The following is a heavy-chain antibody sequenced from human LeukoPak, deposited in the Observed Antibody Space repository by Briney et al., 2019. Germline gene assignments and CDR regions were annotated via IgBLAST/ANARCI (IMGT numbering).Heavy chain of an antibody. CDR3: ARDLSDRPHEA. Sequence: SQTLSLTCTVSGGSISSGGYYWSWIRQPPGKGLEWIGYIYHSGSTYYNPSLKSRVTISVDRSKNQFSLKLSSVTAADTAVYYCARDLSDRPHEAWGQGTLVTVSS. CDR1: GGSISSGGYY. CDR2: IYHSGST. J-gene: IGHJ5*02. V-gene: IGHV4-30-2*01.